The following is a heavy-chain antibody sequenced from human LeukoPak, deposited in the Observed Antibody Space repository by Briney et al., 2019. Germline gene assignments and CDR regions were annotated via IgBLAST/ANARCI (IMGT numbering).Heavy chain of an antibody. CDR2: INPSGGST. CDR1: GYTFTSYY. CDR3: ARGSWIQPFGY. V-gene: IGHV1-46*01. D-gene: IGHD5-18*01. Sequence: ASVTVSCTASGYTFTSYYMHWVRQAPGQGLEWMGIINPSGGSTSYAQKFQGRVTMTRDTSTSTVYMELSSLRSEDTAVYYCARGSWIQPFGYWGQGTLVTVSS. J-gene: IGHJ4*02.